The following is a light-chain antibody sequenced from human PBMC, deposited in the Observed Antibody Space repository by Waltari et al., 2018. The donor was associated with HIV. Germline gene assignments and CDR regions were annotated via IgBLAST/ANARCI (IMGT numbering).Light chain of an antibody. CDR3: QTWDTGPWV. CDR1: SGHSNYA. Sequence: QLILTQSPSASASLGAAVKLTCILSSGHSNYAIACHQHQPEKGPRCLMQLNSDGSHSKGDGIPDRFSGSSSGAERYLTISSLQSEDEADYYCQTWDTGPWVFGGGTKLTVL. J-gene: IGLJ3*02. CDR2: LNSDGSH. V-gene: IGLV4-69*02.